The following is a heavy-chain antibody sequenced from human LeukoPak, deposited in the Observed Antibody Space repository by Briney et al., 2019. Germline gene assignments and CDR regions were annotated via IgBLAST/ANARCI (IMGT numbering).Heavy chain of an antibody. CDR3: ARGGVLLWFGESGDY. CDR2: INPNSGGT. Sequence: ASVKVSCKASGYTFIGYYMYWVRQAPGQGLEWMGWINPNSGGTNYAQKFQGRVTMTRDTSISTAYMELSRLRSDDTAVYYCARGGVLLWFGESGDYWGQGTLVTVSS. D-gene: IGHD3-10*01. V-gene: IGHV1-2*02. CDR1: GYTFIGYY. J-gene: IGHJ4*02.